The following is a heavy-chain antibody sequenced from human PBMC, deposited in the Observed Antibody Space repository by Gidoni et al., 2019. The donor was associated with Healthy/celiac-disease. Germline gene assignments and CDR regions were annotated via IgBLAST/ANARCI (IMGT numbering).Heavy chain of an antibody. CDR1: AFTFRRYA. J-gene: IGHJ4*02. V-gene: IGHV3-30-3*01. D-gene: IGHD3-9*01. Sequence: QVQLVASGGGVVQPGRSLILSCAPSAFTFRRYAMHWVRQAPGKGLEWVAVISYDGSNKYYADSVKGRFTISRDNSKNTLYLQMNSLRAEDTAVYYCATLLRYFDWFDQYFDYWGQGTLVTVSS. CDR2: ISYDGSNK. CDR3: ATLLRYFDWFDQYFDY.